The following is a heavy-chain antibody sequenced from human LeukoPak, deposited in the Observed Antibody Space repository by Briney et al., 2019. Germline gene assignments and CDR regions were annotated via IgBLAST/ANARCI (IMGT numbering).Heavy chain of an antibody. CDR2: IIPIFGTA. V-gene: IGHV1-69*13. Sequence: SVKVSCKASGGTFSSYAISWVRQAPGQGLEWMGGIIPIFGTANYAQKFQGRVTITADESTSTAYMELSSLRSEDTAIYYCAKGGPFSDTSEKYWQHWGQGTLVTVSS. CDR3: AKGGPFSDTSEKYWQH. CDR1: GGTFSSYA. J-gene: IGHJ1*01. D-gene: IGHD1-26*01.